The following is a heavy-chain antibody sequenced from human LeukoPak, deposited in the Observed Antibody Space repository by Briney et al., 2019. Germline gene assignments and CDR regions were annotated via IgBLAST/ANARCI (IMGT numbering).Heavy chain of an antibody. CDR1: GGSFSGYY. D-gene: IGHD4-23*01. CDR2: INHSGST. CDR3: ACSVTSIRWQNWFDP. V-gene: IGHV4-34*01. J-gene: IGHJ5*02. Sequence: TSETLSLTCAVYGGSFSGYYWSWIRQPPGKGLEWIGEINHSGSTNYNPSLKRRVTISVDTYKHQFSLKLSAVTAADTAVYYCACSVTSIRWQNWFDPLGQGTLVTVSS.